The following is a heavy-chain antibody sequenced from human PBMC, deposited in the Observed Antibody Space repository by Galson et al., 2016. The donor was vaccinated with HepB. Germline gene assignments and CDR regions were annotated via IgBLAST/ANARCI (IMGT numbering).Heavy chain of an antibody. Sequence: SLRLSCAASGFTFSSYRMNWVRQAPGKGLEWVSYISYSSTIYYADSVKGRFTIPRDNAKNSLYLQMNSLKDEDTAVYYCATAYSSGWYFAYWGQGTLVTVSS. V-gene: IGHV3-48*02. CDR3: ATAYSSGWYFAY. CDR2: ISYSSTI. D-gene: IGHD6-19*01. CDR1: GFTFSSYR. J-gene: IGHJ4*02.